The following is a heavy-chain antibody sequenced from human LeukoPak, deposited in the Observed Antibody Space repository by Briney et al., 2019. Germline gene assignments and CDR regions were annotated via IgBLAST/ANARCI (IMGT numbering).Heavy chain of an antibody. Sequence: PGGSLRLSCAASGFTFSSYGMHWVRQAPGKGLEWVAFIRYDGSNKYYADSVKGRFTISRDNSKNTLYLQTNSLRAEDTAVYYCAKDFGNSFDYWGQGTLVTVSS. CDR2: IRYDGSNK. CDR1: GFTFSSYG. J-gene: IGHJ4*02. CDR3: AKDFGNSFDY. V-gene: IGHV3-30*02. D-gene: IGHD4-23*01.